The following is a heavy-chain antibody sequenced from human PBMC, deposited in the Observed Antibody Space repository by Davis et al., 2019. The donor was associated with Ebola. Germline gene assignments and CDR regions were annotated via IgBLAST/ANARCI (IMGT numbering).Heavy chain of an antibody. CDR3: ARDHPTYYYDSSGYYGNHDAFDI. J-gene: IGHJ3*02. V-gene: IGHV3-74*01. D-gene: IGHD3-22*01. CDR2: INSDGSST. Sequence: GESLKISCAASGFTFSSYWMHWVRQAPGKGLVWVSRINSDGSSTSYADSVKGRFTISRDNAKNTLYLQMNSLRAEDTAVYYCARDHPTYYYDSSGYYGNHDAFDIWGQGTMVTVSS. CDR1: GFTFSSYW.